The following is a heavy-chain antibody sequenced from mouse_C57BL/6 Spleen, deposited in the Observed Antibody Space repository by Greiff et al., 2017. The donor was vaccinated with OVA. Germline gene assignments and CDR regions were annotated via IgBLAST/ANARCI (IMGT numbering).Heavy chain of an antibody. CDR2: IYWDDDK. V-gene: IGHV8-12*01. D-gene: IGHD1-1*01. J-gene: IGHJ4*01. Sequence: QVQLKESGPGILQSSQTLSLTCSFSGFSLSTSGMGVSWLRQPSGKGLEWLAHIYWDDDKRNNPSLKSRLTISKDTSRTQVFLKITSVDTADTATYYCARRDYYGSSYGGDYAMDYWGQGTSVTVSS. CDR3: ARRDYYGSSYGGDYAMDY. CDR1: GFSLSTSGMG.